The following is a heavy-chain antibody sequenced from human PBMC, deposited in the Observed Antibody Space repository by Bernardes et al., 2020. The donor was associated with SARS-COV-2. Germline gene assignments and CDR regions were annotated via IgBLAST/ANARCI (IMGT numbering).Heavy chain of an antibody. D-gene: IGHD1-26*01. V-gene: IGHV1-3*04. CDR2: IDTGNGNT. J-gene: IGHJ4*02. CDR3: AEGRELTHCDY. Sequence: ASVKVSCKASGYTFTAYTIHWVRQAPGQRLEWMGWIDTGNGNTKYSQTFQGRVTITTDTSASTAYMELSSLRSEDTAVYFCAEGRELTHCDYWGQGTLVTVSS. CDR1: GYTFTAYT.